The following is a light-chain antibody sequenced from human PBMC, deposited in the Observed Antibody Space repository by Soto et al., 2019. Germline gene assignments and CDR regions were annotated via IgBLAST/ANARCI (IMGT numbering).Light chain of an antibody. V-gene: IGKV3-11*01. J-gene: IGKJ3*01. Sequence: EIVLTQSPATLPLSPGERATLSCRASQSVSGYLAWYQQKPGQAPRLLIYDASNRATGIPARFSGSGSGTDFTLTISSLAPEDFAIYYCLQRSHWPPFTFGPGTKVDLK. CDR1: QSVSGY. CDR2: DAS. CDR3: LQRSHWPPFT.